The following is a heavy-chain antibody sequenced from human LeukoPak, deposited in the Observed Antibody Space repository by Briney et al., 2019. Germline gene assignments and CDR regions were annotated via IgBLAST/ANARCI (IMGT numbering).Heavy chain of an antibody. D-gene: IGHD1-26*01. CDR3: AKTGEWELLQAFFDY. V-gene: IGHV3-33*06. CDR1: GFTFSSYG. Sequence: GRSLRLSCAASGFTFSSYGMHWIRQAPGKGLEWVAVIWYDGSNKYYADSVKGRFTISRDNSKNTLYLQMNSLRAEDTAVYYCAKTGEWELLQAFFDYWGQGTLVTVSS. J-gene: IGHJ4*02. CDR2: IWYDGSNK.